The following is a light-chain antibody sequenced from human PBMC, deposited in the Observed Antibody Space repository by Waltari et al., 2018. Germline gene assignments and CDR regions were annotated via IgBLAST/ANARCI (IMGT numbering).Light chain of an antibody. J-gene: IGKJ2*01. CDR1: QSLARNY. Sequence: IVLPQSPGTLTLSPGDSATLTSRPSQSLARNYLAWFQQKPGQAPRLLLFGTSSRARAIPEKFSGSGSGTDFTLTISRLDPEDFAMYYCQQYDDSPFTFGQGTKLEI. V-gene: IGKV3-20*01. CDR2: GTS. CDR3: QQYDDSPFT.